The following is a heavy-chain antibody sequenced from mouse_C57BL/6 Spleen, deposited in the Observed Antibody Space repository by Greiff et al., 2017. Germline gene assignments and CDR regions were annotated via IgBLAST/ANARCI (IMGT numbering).Heavy chain of an antibody. V-gene: IGHV1-50*01. CDR3: ARGRLRQNARDY. J-gene: IGHJ4*01. CDR1: GYTFTSYW. D-gene: IGHD2-2*01. CDR2: IDPSDSYT. Sequence: QVQLQQPGAELVKPGASVKLSCKASGYTFTSYWMQWVKQRPGQGLEWIGEIDPSDSYTNYNQKFKGKATLTVDKSSSTAYMQLSSLTSEDSAVYYCARGRLRQNARDYWGQGTSVTVSS.